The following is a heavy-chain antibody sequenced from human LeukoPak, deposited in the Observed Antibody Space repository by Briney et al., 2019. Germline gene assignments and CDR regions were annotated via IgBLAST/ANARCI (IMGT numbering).Heavy chain of an antibody. CDR2: ISSSSSTI. CDR3: AREILSGYSDY. Sequence: GGSQRLSCAASGFISSNYNMNWVRQAPGKGLEWVSHISSSSSTIYYADSVKGRFTISRDNAKNSLYLQMNNLRDEDTAVYYCAREILSGYSDYWGQGTLVTVSS. V-gene: IGHV3-48*02. J-gene: IGHJ4*02. D-gene: IGHD3-9*01. CDR1: GFISSNYN.